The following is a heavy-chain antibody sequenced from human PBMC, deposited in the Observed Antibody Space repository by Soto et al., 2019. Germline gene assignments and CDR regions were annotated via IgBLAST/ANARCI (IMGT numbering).Heavy chain of an antibody. Sequence: SETRSLTCTVACGCIISNDAYWCWIRQPPGNGLEGFGFADYSWSTYHNPSCKSRVTISPHTSKTQFSLKLTSLTAADSAVYDCARGRYNWKQGAFKICDKRTVSTVSS. CDR3: ARGRYNWKQGAFKI. J-gene: IGHJ3*02. CDR2: ADYSWST. CDR1: CGCIISNDAY. D-gene: IGHD1-20*01. V-gene: IGHV4-30-4*01.